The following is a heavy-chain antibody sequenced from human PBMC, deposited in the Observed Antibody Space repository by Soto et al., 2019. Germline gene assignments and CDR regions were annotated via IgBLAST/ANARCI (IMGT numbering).Heavy chain of an antibody. CDR2: TYYRSKWYN. Sequence: SQTLSLTCVISGDSVSSNSAAWNWIRQSPSRGLEWLGRTYYRSKWYNDYAVSVKGRITINPDTSKNQFSLQLNSVTPEDTAVYYCARDDSGDYYGSGSYLRAPYYYSGMDVWGQGTTFTVS. D-gene: IGHD3-10*01. CDR3: ARDDSGDYYGSGSYLRAPYYYSGMDV. CDR1: GDSVSSNSAA. J-gene: IGHJ6*02. V-gene: IGHV6-1*01.